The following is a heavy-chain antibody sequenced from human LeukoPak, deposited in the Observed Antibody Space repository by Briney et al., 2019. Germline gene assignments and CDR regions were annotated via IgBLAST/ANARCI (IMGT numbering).Heavy chain of an antibody. CDR1: GDSVSSISAA. CDR3: ARGATYSKHYYYYYMDV. Sequence: SQTLSLTCAVSGDSVSSISAAWIWLRQSPSRGLEWLGRTYYRCKSYNDSAVSVKSRITINPDTSKNQFSLQLNSSTPEDTAVHYCARGATYSKHYYYYYMDVGGKGTTVTVSS. V-gene: IGHV6-1*01. J-gene: IGHJ6*03. D-gene: IGHD4-11*01. CDR2: TYYRCKSYN.